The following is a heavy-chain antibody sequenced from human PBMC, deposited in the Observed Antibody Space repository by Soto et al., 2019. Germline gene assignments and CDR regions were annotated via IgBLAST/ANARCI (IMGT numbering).Heavy chain of an antibody. CDR2: IWYDGSNT. V-gene: IGHV3-33*08. CDR1: GFTFNTYG. D-gene: IGHD2-15*01. Sequence: QVQLVESGGGVVQPGGSLRLSCTTSGFTFNTYGMHCVRQARGKGLGWVSIIWYDGSNTYYADSVKGRFTISRDNCKNTLYLQMNSLRAEDTALYYCARADCTGAYCYSWPFNYGVDVWGQGTTVTVSS. J-gene: IGHJ6*02. CDR3: ARADCTGAYCYSWPFNYGVDV.